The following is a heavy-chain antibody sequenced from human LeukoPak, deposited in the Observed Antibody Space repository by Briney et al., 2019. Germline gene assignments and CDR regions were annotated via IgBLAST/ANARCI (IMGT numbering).Heavy chain of an antibody. D-gene: IGHD1-20*01. V-gene: IGHV3-7*01. CDR2: IKQDGSEI. CDR3: ARDRSGYNWNDDY. CDR1: GFTFSSYW. J-gene: IGHJ4*02. Sequence: GGSLRLSCAASGFTFSSYWMSWVRQAPGKGLEWVANIKQDGSEIYYVDSVKGRFTISRDNAKNSLYLQMNSLRAEDTAVYYCARDRSGYNWNDDYWGQGTLVTVSS.